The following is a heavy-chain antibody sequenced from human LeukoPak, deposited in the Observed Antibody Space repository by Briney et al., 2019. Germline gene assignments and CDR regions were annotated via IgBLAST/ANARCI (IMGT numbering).Heavy chain of an antibody. D-gene: IGHD3-10*01. J-gene: IGHJ6*03. CDR2: IFTSGIT. CDR1: GGSIRLYD. Sequence: AETLSLKRTVSGGSIRLYDWNWIVEPAGKGLEWIGRIFTSGITNYNPSLKSRVTMSVDTSKAQFSLNLSSVTAADTAVYYCARESSGSYYHPLGYMDVWGKGTTVTVSS. V-gene: IGHV4-4*07. CDR3: ARESSGSYYHPLGYMDV.